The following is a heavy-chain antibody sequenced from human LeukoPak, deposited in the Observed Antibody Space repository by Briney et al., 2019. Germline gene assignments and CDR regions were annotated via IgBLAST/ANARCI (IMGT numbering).Heavy chain of an antibody. V-gene: IGHV4-59*01. J-gene: IGHJ3*02. CDR1: GGSISSYY. CDR2: IYYSGST. D-gene: IGHD5-24*01. Sequence: PSETLSLTCTVSGGSISSYYWSWIRQPPGKGLEWIGYIYYSGSTNYNPSLKSRVTISVDTSKNQFSLKLSSVTAADTAVYYCATTRDDAFDIWGQGTMVTVSS. CDR3: ATTRDDAFDI.